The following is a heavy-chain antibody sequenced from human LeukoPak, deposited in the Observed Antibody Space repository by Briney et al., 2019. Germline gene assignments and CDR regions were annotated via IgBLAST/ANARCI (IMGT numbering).Heavy chain of an antibody. CDR1: GFTFSSYA. Sequence: GGSLRLSCAASGFTFSSYAMSWVRQAPGKGLEWVSAISGSGGSTYYADSVKGRFTISRDNSKNTLYLQMNSLRAEDTAVYYCARDRYHFWSGLPWFDSWGQGTLVTVSS. CDR3: ARDRYHFWSGLPWFDS. J-gene: IGHJ5*01. CDR2: ISGSGGST. D-gene: IGHD3-3*01. V-gene: IGHV3-23*01.